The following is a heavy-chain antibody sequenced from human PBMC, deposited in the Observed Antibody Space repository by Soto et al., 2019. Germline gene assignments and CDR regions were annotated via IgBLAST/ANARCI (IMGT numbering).Heavy chain of an antibody. V-gene: IGHV4-4*07. CDR2: IYTSGST. CDR3: ARDNDILTGYYSPSGYYGMDV. CDR1: GGSISSYY. D-gene: IGHD3-9*01. Sequence: QVQLQESGPGLVKPSETLSLTCTVSGGSISSYYWSWIRQPAGKGLEWIGRIYTSGSTNYNPSLKSRVTMSVDTSKNQCSLQLSSVTAADTAVYYCARDNDILTGYYSPSGYYGMDVWGQGTTVTVSS. J-gene: IGHJ6*02.